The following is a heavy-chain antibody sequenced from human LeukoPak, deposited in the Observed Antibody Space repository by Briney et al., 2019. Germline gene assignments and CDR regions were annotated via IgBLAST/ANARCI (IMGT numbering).Heavy chain of an antibody. CDR3: ARVMASGYSYGYFDY. D-gene: IGHD5-18*01. CDR1: GGSISSGGYS. CDR2: IYHSGST. V-gene: IGHV4-30-2*01. J-gene: IGHJ4*02. Sequence: SQTLSLTCAVSGGSISSGGYSWSWIRQPPGKGLEWIGYIYHSGSTYYNPSLKSRVTISVDRSKNQFSLKLSSVTAADTAVYYRARVMASGYSYGYFDYWGQGTLVTVSS.